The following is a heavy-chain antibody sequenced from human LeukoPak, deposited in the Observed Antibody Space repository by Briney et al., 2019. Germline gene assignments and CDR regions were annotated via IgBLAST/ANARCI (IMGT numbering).Heavy chain of an antibody. CDR2: ISTYNGNT. J-gene: IGHJ1*01. CDR3: ARSVLGTVTTFEYFQH. V-gene: IGHV1-18*01. Sequence: ASVKVSCKASGYTFTSYGISWVRQAPGQGLEWMGWISTYNGNTKYAQTLQGRVTMTTDTSTSTAYMELRSLRSDDTAVYYCARSVLGTVTTFEYFQHWGQGTLVTVSS. D-gene: IGHD4-17*01. CDR1: GYTFTSYG.